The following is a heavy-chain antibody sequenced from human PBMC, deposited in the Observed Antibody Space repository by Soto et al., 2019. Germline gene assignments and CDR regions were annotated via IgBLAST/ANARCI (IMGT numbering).Heavy chain of an antibody. CDR3: ARWWSGTRQGFDP. Sequence: QVQLQESGPGLVKPSQTLSLTCTVSGGSISSGDYYWSWIRQHPGKGLEWIGYIYYSGSTYYNPHLKGRVTISVDTSKKQSSLNLSSATAADTAVYYCARWWSGTRQGFDPWGQGTLVTVSS. CDR2: IYYSGST. CDR1: GGSISSGDYY. J-gene: IGHJ5*02. V-gene: IGHV4-31*03. D-gene: IGHD3-3*01.